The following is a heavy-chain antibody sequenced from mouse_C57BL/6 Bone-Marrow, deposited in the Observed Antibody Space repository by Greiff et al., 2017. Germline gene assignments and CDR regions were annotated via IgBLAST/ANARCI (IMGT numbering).Heavy chain of an antibody. Sequence: VQLQQPGAELVKPGASVKLSCKASGYTFTSYWMHWVKQRPGRGLEWIGRIEPNSGGTKYNEKFQSKATLTVDKPSSTAYMQLSSLTSEDSAVFDCARDGSSSEGFAYWGQGTLVTVSA. CDR1: GYTFTSYW. CDR2: IEPNSGGT. V-gene: IGHV1-72*01. J-gene: IGHJ3*01. D-gene: IGHD1-1*01. CDR3: ARDGSSSEGFAY.